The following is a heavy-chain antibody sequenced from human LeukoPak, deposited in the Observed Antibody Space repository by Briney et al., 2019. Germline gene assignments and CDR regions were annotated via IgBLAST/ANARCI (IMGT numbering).Heavy chain of an antibody. CDR1: GGSISSSSYY. CDR3: ARRYYDILTDTYSWDY. J-gene: IGHJ4*02. Sequence: PSETLSLTCTVSGGSISSSSYYWGWIRQPPGKGLEWIGSIYYSGSTYYNPSLKSRVTISVDTSKNQFSLKLSSVTAADTAVYYCARRYYDILTDTYSWDYWGQGTLVTVSS. D-gene: IGHD3-9*01. V-gene: IGHV4-39*07. CDR2: IYYSGST.